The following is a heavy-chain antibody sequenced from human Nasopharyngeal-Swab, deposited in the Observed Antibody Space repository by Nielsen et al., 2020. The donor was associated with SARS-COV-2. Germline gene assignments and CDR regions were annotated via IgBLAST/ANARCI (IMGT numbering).Heavy chain of an antibody. D-gene: IGHD5-12*01. CDR3: ARGGPSGESSFDY. Sequence: GESLKISCEASGFTFSSYAMHWVRQAPGKGLEWVAVISYDGSIKKSADSVEGRFTISRDNSKNTLYLQMNSLRTDDTAVYYCARGGPSGESSFDYWGQGTLVTVSA. J-gene: IGHJ4*02. V-gene: IGHV3-30-3*01. CDR1: GFTFSSYA. CDR2: ISYDGSIK.